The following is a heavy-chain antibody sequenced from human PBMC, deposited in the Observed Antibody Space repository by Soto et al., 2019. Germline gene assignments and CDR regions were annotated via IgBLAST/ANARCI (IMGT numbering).Heavy chain of an antibody. CDR1: GFTFDNYP. CDR3: AKDHLGGAVAVPFFDQ. CDR2: ISWNSDKI. J-gene: IGHJ4*02. V-gene: IGHV3-9*01. Sequence: EVLLVESGGGLVQPGRSLKLSCAASGFTFDNYPMHWVRQAPGKGLEWVSTISWNSDKIAYADSVKGRFTISRDNANNSLFLQMNSLRPEDTAVYYCAKDHLGGAVAVPFFDQRGQGAQVTVSS. D-gene: IGHD6-19*01.